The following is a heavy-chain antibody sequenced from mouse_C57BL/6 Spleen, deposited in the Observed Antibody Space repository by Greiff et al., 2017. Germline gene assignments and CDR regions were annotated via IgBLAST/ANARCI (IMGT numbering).Heavy chain of an antibody. J-gene: IGHJ1*03. V-gene: IGHV1-69*01. D-gene: IGHD2-1*01. CDR1: GYTFTSYW. CDR2: IDPSDSYT. CDR3: ARDGKGYFDV. Sequence: QVQLQQPGAELVMPGASVKLSCKASGYTFTSYWMHWVQQRPGQGLEWIGEIDPSDSYTNYSQKFKGKSTLTVDKSSSTAYMQLSSLTSEDSAVYYCARDGKGYFDVWGTGTTVTVSS.